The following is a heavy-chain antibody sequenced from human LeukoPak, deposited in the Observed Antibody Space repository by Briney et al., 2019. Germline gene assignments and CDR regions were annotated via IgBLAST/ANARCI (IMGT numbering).Heavy chain of an antibody. D-gene: IGHD3-10*01. V-gene: IGHV3-7*02. J-gene: IGHJ4*02. CDR3: ARSSVSGQTVLLWFGELPLAFDY. CDR1: GFTFSSYW. Sequence: GGSLRLSCAASGFTFSSYWISWIRRAPGKGLDLEGNIKQDGSENYYVDTVKGRFTISRDNAKNSLYLQMNGLRAEDTAVYYCARSSVSGQTVLLWFGELPLAFDYWGQGTLVTVSS. CDR2: IKQDGSEN.